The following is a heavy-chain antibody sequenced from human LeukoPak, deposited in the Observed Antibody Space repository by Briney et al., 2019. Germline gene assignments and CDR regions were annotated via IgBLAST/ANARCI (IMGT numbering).Heavy chain of an antibody. CDR3: ANYGAARYFNWINFDY. Sequence: GGSLRLSCAASGFTFSSYVMHWVRQAPGKGLEWVAFIRYDGSYKYYADSVKGRFTISRDNSKNTLYLQMNSLRAEDTAVYYCANYGAARYFNWINFDYWGQGTLVTVSS. J-gene: IGHJ4*02. D-gene: IGHD3-9*01. V-gene: IGHV3-30*02. CDR2: IRYDGSYK. CDR1: GFTFSSYV.